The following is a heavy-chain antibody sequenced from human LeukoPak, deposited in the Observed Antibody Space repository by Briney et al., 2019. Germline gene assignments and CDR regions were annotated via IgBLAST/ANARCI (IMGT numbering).Heavy chain of an antibody. CDR1: GYTFIGYY. V-gene: IGHV1-2*02. D-gene: IGHD3-16*02. Sequence: GASVKVSCKASGYTFIGYYMHWVRQAPGQGLEWMGWINPNSGGTKYAQKFQGRVTMTRDTSITTAYMELSRLRSEDTAVYYCARDNSVGDIAWWFDPWGQGTLVTVSS. CDR2: INPNSGGT. J-gene: IGHJ5*02. CDR3: ARDNSVGDIAWWFDP.